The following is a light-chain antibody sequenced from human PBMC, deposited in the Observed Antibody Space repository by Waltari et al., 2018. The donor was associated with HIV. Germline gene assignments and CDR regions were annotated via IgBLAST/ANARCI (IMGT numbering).Light chain of an antibody. V-gene: IGLV4-69*01. J-gene: IGLJ3*02. Sequence: QLVLTQSPSASASLGASVKLTCTLSSGHSNYAIASHQQHPEKGPRYLMKLNGDGSHDRGDGIPVRFSGSSSGAERCLTISSLQSEDEADYYCQTWGTGIAVFGGGTKLTVL. CDR1: SGHSNYA. CDR3: QTWGTGIAV. CDR2: LNGDGSH.